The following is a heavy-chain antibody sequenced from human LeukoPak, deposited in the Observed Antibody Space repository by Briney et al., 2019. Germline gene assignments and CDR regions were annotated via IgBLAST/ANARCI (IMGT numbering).Heavy chain of an antibody. V-gene: IGHV3-23*01. D-gene: IGHD6-6*01. J-gene: IGHJ3*02. CDR2: ISGDGTST. Sequence: PGESLRLSCAGSGFIFSNYVMTWVRQAPGKGLEWVSQISGDGTSTFYADSVKGRFTISRDNSKNTLYLQMNSLRAEDTAVYYCAKGSSRYENAFDIWGQGTMVTVSS. CDR1: GFIFSNYV. CDR3: AKGSSRYENAFDI.